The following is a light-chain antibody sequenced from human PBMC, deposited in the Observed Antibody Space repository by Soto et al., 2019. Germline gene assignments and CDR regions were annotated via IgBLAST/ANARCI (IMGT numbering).Light chain of an antibody. V-gene: IGKV1-5*03. CDR2: KAS. J-gene: IGKJ1*01. CDR1: QTISSW. CDR3: QHYNSYSEA. Sequence: DVHITHSPATLCGSVGDRVTITCRASQTISSWLAWYQQKPGKAPKLLIYKASTLKSGVPSRFSGSGSGTEFTLTISSLQPDDFATYYCQHYNSYSEAFGQGTRWISN.